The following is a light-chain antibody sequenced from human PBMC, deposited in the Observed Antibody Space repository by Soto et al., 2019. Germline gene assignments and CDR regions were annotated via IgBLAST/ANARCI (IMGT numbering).Light chain of an antibody. CDR3: QQRYSTPRT. CDR2: AAS. V-gene: IGKV1-39*01. Sequence: DIQMTQSPSSLSASVGDRVTITCRASQSISSYLNWYQQKPGKAPKLLIYAASSLQSGVPSRFSGSGSGTDFTLTISSLQPEDFATYYCQQRYSTPRTFGQGTTLEIK. J-gene: IGKJ2*01. CDR1: QSISSY.